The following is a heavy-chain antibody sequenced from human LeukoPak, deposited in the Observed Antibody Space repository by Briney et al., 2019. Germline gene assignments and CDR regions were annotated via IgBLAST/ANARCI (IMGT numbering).Heavy chain of an antibody. CDR1: GFTFSSYA. Sequence: GGSLRLSCVASGFTFSSYAMSWVRQSPGKGLEWVSAISGSGVTTHYAGSVKGRFSISRDNSKNSLYLQMNSLRAEDTAVYYCAGVGYDYVWGSYPFDYWGQGTLVTVSS. CDR3: AGVGYDYVWGSYPFDY. J-gene: IGHJ4*02. D-gene: IGHD3-16*01. V-gene: IGHV3-23*01. CDR2: ISGSGVTT.